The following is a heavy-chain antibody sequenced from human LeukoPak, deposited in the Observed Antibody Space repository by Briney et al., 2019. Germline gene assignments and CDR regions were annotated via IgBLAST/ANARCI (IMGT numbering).Heavy chain of an antibody. J-gene: IGHJ4*02. V-gene: IGHV3-30*02. Sequence: GGSLRLSCAASGFTLSSIGMHWVRQAPGKGLEWVTFIKYDGSSAYYADSVKGRFTISRDISKNTMYLQMDSLRADDTAVYYCVKGLAFHFDYWGRGALVTVSS. CDR3: VKGLAFHFDY. D-gene: IGHD6-19*01. CDR1: GFTLSSIG. CDR2: IKYDGSSA.